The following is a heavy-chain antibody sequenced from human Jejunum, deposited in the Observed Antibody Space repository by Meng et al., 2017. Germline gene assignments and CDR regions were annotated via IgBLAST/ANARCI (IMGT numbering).Heavy chain of an antibody. J-gene: IGHJ4*02. CDR1: DFTFSGYW. CDR2: IHTDGSST. CDR3: TRTGSYRYDF. Sequence: VQLVESGGGLVQPGVLLSLSCAASDFTFSGYWMHWVRQAPRKGRVWVSRIHTDGSSTTYADSVKGRFTISRDDAENTLYLQMNSLRPEDTAVYYCTRTGSYRYDFWGQGTLVTVSS. D-gene: IGHD1-26*01. V-gene: IGHV3-74*01.